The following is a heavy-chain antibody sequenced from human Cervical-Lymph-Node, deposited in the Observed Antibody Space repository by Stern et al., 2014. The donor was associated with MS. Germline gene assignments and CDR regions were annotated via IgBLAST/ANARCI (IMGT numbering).Heavy chain of an antibody. Sequence: VQLVQSGSEVKKPGSSVKVSCKASGGTFSTSDLNWVRQAPGEGLEWMGGIIPLIGTAKFAPKVQGRVTINADGSTSTVYMELSNLGSDDTAIYYCARDLTMGTSDWGQGTLVTVSS. CDR1: GGTFSTSD. J-gene: IGHJ4*02. CDR2: IIPLIGTA. CDR3: ARDLTMGTSD. V-gene: IGHV1-69*01. D-gene: IGHD3-10*01.